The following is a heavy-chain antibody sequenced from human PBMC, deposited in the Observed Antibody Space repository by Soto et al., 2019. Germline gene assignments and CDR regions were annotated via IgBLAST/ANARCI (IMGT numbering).Heavy chain of an antibody. CDR3: ARDHSQIVGAPYFDY. Sequence: QVQLVESGGGVVQPGRSLRLSCAASGFTFSSYGMHWVRQAPGKGLEWVAVIWYDGSNKYYADSVKGRFTISRDNSKNTLYLQMNSLRAEDTAVYYCARDHSQIVGAPYFDYWGQGTLVTVSS. D-gene: IGHD1-26*01. J-gene: IGHJ4*02. CDR2: IWYDGSNK. V-gene: IGHV3-33*01. CDR1: GFTFSSYG.